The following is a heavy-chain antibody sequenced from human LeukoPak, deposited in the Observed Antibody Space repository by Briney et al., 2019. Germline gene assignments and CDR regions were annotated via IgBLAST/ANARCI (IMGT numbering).Heavy chain of an antibody. J-gene: IGHJ4*02. CDR2: INPNSGGT. CDR3: ASQQLQWRESYYFDD. V-gene: IGHV1-2*02. D-gene: IGHD5-24*01. CDR1: GYIFTGCY. Sequence: GASVKVSCKASGYIFTGCYMHWVRQAPGQGLEWMGWINPNSGGTKYAQKFQGRVTMTRDTSISTAYMELSRLGSDDTALYYCASQQLQWRESYYFDDWGQGTLVTVSS.